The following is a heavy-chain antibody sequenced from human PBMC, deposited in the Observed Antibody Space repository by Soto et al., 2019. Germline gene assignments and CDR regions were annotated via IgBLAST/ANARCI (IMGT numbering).Heavy chain of an antibody. CDR3: ARSTFYSDDTNYSPFEY. CDR2: FYYTGSI. Sequence: QVQLQESGPGLVKPSETLSLTCTVSGGSVSSGNYYWSWIRQAPGKGLEWIGYFYYTGSINYNPSLKSQVTIFIDASKNQFSLRLSSVTAADTAVYYCARSTFYSDDTNYSPFEYWGQGTLVTASS. J-gene: IGHJ4*02. CDR1: GGSVSSGNYY. V-gene: IGHV4-61*01. D-gene: IGHD3-22*01.